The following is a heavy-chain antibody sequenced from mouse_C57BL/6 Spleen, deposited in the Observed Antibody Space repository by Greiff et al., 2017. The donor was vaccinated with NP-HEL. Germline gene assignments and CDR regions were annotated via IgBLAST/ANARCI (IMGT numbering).Heavy chain of an antibody. D-gene: IGHD1-1*01. J-gene: IGHJ2*01. CDR1: GYAFSSSW. CDR3: ARYPYYYGSSLDY. Sequence: QLQQSGPELVKPGASVKISCKASGYAFSSSWMNWVKQRPGKGLEWIGRIYPGDGDTNYNGKFKGKATLTADKSSSTSYMQLSSLTSEDSAVYFCARYPYYYGSSLDYWGQGTTLTVSS. V-gene: IGHV1-82*01. CDR2: IYPGDGDT.